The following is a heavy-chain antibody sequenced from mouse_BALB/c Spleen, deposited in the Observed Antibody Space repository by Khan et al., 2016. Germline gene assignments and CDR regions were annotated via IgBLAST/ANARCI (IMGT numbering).Heavy chain of an antibody. CDR2: IWAGGST. J-gene: IGHJ4*01. CDR3: VDRAMDY. V-gene: IGHV2-9*02. CDR1: GFSLTSYG. Sequence: QVQLKESGPGLVAPSQSLSITCTVTGFSLTSYGVHWVRQPPGKGLEWLGVIWAGGSTNYNSALMSRLSISKDNSKSQVFLKMNSLQTDDIAMSYCVDRAMDYWGQGTSVTVSS.